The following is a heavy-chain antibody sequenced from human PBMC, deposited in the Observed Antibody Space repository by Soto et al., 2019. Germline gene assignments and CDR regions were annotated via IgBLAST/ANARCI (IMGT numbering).Heavy chain of an antibody. CDR3: AKDRHRLGYCSGGSCYSGGIDY. CDR2: ISYDGSNE. D-gene: IGHD2-15*01. CDR1: GFTFSTFG. Sequence: GGSLRLSCAASGFTFSTFGMHWVRQAPGKGLEWVAVISYDGSNEFYADSVKGRFTISRDNSKNTLSLQMNSLRAEDTAVYYCAKDRHRLGYCSGGSCYSGGIDYWGQGTLVTVSS. V-gene: IGHV3-30*18. J-gene: IGHJ4*02.